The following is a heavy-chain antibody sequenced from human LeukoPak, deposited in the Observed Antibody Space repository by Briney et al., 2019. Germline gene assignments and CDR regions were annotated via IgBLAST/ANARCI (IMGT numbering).Heavy chain of an antibody. J-gene: IGHJ4*02. CDR1: GFTFSNAW. CDR3: TTTSDYGDHKR. CDR2: IKSKTDGGTT. V-gene: IGHV3-15*01. Sequence: VGSLRLSCAASGFTFSNAWMSWVRQAPGKGLEWVGRIKSKTDGGTTDYAAPVKGRFTISRDDSKNTLYLQMNSLKTEDTAVYYCTTTSDYGDHKRWGQGTLVTVSS. D-gene: IGHD4-17*01.